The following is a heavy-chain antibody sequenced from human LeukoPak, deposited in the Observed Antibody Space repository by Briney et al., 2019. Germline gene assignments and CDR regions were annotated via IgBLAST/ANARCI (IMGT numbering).Heavy chain of an antibody. D-gene: IGHD3-22*01. Sequence: GGSLRLSCAASGFTFSSYSMIWVRQAPGKGLEWVSYISSKSSTIYYADSVKGRFTISRDNAKNSLYLQMNSLRAEDTAVYYCARGYDSSGYYADYWGQGTLVTVSS. CDR3: ARGYDSSGYYADY. CDR1: GFTFSSYS. V-gene: IGHV3-48*04. CDR2: ISSKSSTI. J-gene: IGHJ4*02.